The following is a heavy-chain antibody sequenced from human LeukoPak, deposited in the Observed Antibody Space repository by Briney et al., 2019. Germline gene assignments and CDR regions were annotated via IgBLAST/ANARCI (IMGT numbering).Heavy chain of an antibody. Sequence: GGSLRLSCAASGFTFGSFAIYWIRQAPGKGLEWVSGIVGSGGITYYADSVQGRFIISRDNSKNTVYLQMNSLRDEDTGIYYCAKTTVGYSSGRYPGWPADSWGQGVPVTVSS. V-gene: IGHV3-23*01. J-gene: IGHJ4*02. CDR1: GFTFGSFA. CDR2: IVGSGGIT. D-gene: IGHD6-19*01. CDR3: AKTTVGYSSGRYPGWPADS.